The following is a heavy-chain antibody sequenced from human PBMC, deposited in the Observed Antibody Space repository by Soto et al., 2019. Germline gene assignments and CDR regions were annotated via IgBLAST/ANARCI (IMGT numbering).Heavy chain of an antibody. D-gene: IGHD3-22*01. Sequence: SQTLSLTCAISGAGVSSNSAAWNWIRQSPSGGLECLGRTYYRSHWLNDYADSVKSRITIKPDTSKNQFSLALYSVTPEDTALYYCAREKAYYHDSSGPFDYWGLGTLVTSPQ. CDR1: GAGVSSNSAA. CDR2: TYYRSHWLN. V-gene: IGHV6-1*01. CDR3: AREKAYYHDSSGPFDY. J-gene: IGHJ4*02.